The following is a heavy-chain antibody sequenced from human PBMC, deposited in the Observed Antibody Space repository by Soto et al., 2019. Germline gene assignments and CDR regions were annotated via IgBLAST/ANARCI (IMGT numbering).Heavy chain of an antibody. CDR1: GGSISSSNW. CDR3: ASRAHIDYLGGYNTLFDY. D-gene: IGHD5-12*01. J-gene: IGHJ4*02. V-gene: IGHV4-4*02. CDR2: IYHSGST. Sequence: SETLSLTCAVSGGSISSSNWWSWVRQPPGKGLEWIGEIYHSGSTNYNPSLKSRVTISVDKSKNQFSLKLSSVTAADTAVYYCASRAHIDYLGGYNTLFDYRGQRTLVTVSA.